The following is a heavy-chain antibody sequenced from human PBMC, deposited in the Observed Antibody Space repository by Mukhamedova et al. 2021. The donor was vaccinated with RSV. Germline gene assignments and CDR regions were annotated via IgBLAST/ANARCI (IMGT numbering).Heavy chain of an antibody. CDR2: IDSDDDK. J-gene: IGHJ4*02. Sequence: ALEWLARIDSDDDKFYTTSLKSRLSISKDTSKNQVVLTMTDVDPLDTATYFCARDPGYSGGWGNTYYFDYWGQGNRVTVSS. V-gene: IGHV2-70*04. CDR3: ARDPGYSGGWGNTYYFDY. D-gene: IGHD5-12*01.